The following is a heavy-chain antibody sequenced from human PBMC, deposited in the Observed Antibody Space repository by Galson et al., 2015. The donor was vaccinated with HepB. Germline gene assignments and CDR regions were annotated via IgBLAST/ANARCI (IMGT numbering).Heavy chain of an antibody. CDR2: IYYTGST. V-gene: IGHV4-31*03. CDR3: ARARSSWGIFDY. Sequence: LSLTCTVSGGSFSSGGFYWSWIRQHPRKGLEWIGYIYYTGSTYYNPSLKSRLTISVDTSKNQFSLKLSSVTAADTAVYYCARARSSWGIFDYWGQGTLVTVSS. J-gene: IGHJ4*02. D-gene: IGHD6-13*01. CDR1: GGSFSSGGFY.